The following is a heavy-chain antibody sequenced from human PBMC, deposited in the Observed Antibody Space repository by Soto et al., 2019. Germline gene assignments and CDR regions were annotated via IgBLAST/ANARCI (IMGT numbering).Heavy chain of an antibody. CDR3: AREPDY. Sequence: SETLSLTCTVSGDSISSYYWTWIRQSPGKGLEWIGYVYYTGSTNYNPSLKSRVTISVDTSKNQFSLKLSSVTAADTAVYYCAREPDYWGQGTLVTVSP. J-gene: IGHJ4*02. CDR2: VYYTGST. V-gene: IGHV4-59*12. CDR1: GDSISSYY.